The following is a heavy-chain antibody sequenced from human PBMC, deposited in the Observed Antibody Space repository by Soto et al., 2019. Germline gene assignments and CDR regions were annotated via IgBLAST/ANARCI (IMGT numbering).Heavy chain of an antibody. CDR2: ISGSGGST. Sequence: EVQLLESGGGLVQPGGSLRLSCAASGFTFSNYVVTWVRQAPGKGLEWVSTISGSGGSTYYADSVKGRFIISRDNSKNTLYLQMNSLRAEDTAVYYCAKDQGSSWYEIDYWGQGTLVTVSS. CDR1: GFTFSNYV. CDR3: AKDQGSSWYEIDY. V-gene: IGHV3-23*01. J-gene: IGHJ4*02. D-gene: IGHD6-13*01.